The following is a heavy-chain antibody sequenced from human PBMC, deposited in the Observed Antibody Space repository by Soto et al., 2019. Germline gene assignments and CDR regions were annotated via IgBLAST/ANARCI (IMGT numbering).Heavy chain of an antibody. CDR2: IIPIFGTA. D-gene: IGHD6-25*01. CDR1: GGTFSSYA. CDR3: ARDRVAAPSRYYYYGMDV. Sequence: SVKVSCKASGGTFSSYAISWVRQAPGQGLEWMGGIIPIFGTANYAQKFQGRVTITADESTSTAYMELSSLRSEDTAVYYCARDRVAAPSRYYYYGMDVWGQGTTVTVSS. J-gene: IGHJ6*02. V-gene: IGHV1-69*13.